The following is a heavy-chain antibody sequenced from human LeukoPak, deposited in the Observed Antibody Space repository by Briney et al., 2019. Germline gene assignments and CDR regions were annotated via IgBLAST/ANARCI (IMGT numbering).Heavy chain of an antibody. CDR1: GFTFSSYS. J-gene: IGHJ4*02. V-gene: IGHV3-21*01. CDR3: ARDSPGYCSGGSCYGLDY. CDR2: ISSSSSYI. D-gene: IGHD2-15*01. Sequence: GGSLRLSCAASGFTFSSYSMNWVRQAPGKGLESVSSISSSSSYIYYADSVKGRFTISRDNAKNSLYLQMNSLRAEDTAVYYCARDSPGYCSGGSCYGLDYWGQGTLVTVSS.